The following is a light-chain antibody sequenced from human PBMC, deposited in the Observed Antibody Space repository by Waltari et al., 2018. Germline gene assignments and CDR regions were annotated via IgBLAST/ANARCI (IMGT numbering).Light chain of an antibody. V-gene: IGKV3-20*01. CDR1: QSVGTF. CDR2: GAS. J-gene: IGKJ1*01. Sequence: IVFTQSPGTLSLSPGERATLSCRASQSVGTFLVWYQQKPGQAPRLLIQGASTRATGTPDRFSGSGSGTDFSLTISRLEPEDFAMYYCQHYVRLPVTFGQGTKVEI. CDR3: QHYVRLPVT.